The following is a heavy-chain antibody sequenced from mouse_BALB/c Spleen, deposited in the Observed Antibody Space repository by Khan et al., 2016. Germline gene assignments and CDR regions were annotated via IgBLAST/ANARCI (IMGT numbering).Heavy chain of an antibody. D-gene: IGHD1-1*01. J-gene: IGHJ1*01. CDR3: ARYRYYYGSSRYFDV. Sequence: QVQLQQSGPELKRPGKTVKISCKASGYTFTNYGINWVKQAPGKGLKWMGWINTYSGESTYADDFKGRFAFSLETSANTAYLQINNLKNEDTATYFCARYRYYYGSSRYFDVWGAGTTVTVSS. V-gene: IGHV9-3-1*01. CDR2: INTYSGES. CDR1: GYTFTNYG.